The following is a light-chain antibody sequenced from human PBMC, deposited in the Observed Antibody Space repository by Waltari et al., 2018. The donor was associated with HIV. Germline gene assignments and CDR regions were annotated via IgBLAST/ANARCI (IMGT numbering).Light chain of an antibody. CDR1: QSVLYSSNNKNY. CDR3: QQYYSTPLT. Sequence: DIVMTQSPDSLVVSLGERATINCKSSQSVLYSSNNKNYLTWYQQKPGQPPKLLIYWASTRESGVPDRFSGSGSGTDFTLTINSLQAEDVAVYYCQQYYSTPLTFGGGTKVEI. CDR2: WAS. V-gene: IGKV4-1*01. J-gene: IGKJ4*01.